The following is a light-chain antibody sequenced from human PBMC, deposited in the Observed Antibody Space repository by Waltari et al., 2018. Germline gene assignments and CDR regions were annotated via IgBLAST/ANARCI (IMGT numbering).Light chain of an antibody. V-gene: IGKV3-20*01. CDR1: QSLSGGY. J-gene: IGKJ5*01. CDR3: QQYDSSSIT. Sequence: IVLTQSPGTLSLSPGESATLSCRTSQSLSGGYLAWYQQKPGQAPRLLIYDSSNRATGIPDKFSGRGSGTDFTLTISRLEPEDFAVYYCQQYDSSSITFGQGTRLEI. CDR2: DSS.